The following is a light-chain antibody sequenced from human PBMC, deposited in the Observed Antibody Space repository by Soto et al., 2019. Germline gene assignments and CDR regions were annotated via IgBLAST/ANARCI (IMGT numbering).Light chain of an antibody. CDR3: QQSYTTPYT. CDR2: AAS. CDR1: QSISVH. V-gene: IGKV1-39*01. Sequence: DFQMTQSPSSLSASVRDTVTITCRASQSISVHLNWYQQKPGEVPKLLIYAASNLHSGVPSRFSGSGSETDFALTISSLQPEDFATYYWQQSYTTPYTFGQGTRLEIK. J-gene: IGKJ2*01.